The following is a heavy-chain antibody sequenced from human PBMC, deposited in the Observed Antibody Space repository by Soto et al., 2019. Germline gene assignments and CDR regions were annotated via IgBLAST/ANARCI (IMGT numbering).Heavy chain of an antibody. J-gene: IGHJ5*02. CDR2: ISAYNGNT. CDR1: GYTFTSYG. CDR3: ARRYDYGDYEWSWFDP. V-gene: IGHV1-18*01. D-gene: IGHD4-17*01. Sequence: ASVKVSCKASGYTFTSYGISWVRQAPGQGLEWMGWISAYNGNTNYAQKLQGRVTMTTDTSTSTAYMELRSLRSDDTAVYYCARRYDYGDYEWSWFDPWGQGTLVTVSS.